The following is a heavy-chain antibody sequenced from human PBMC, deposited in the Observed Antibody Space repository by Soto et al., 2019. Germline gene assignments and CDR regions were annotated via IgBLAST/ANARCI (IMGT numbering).Heavy chain of an antibody. CDR1: GFTFSSYW. CDR2: INSDGSST. Sequence: EVQLVESGGGLVQPGGSLRLSCAASGFTFSSYWMHWVRQAPGEGPVWVSRINSDGSSTFYADSVKGRFTISRDNAKNTLYLQMNSLRGEDTAVYYCTRVLVTSPWYFDLWGRRTLVTVSS. V-gene: IGHV3-74*01. CDR3: TRVLVTSPWYFDL. D-gene: IGHD3-3*01. J-gene: IGHJ2*01.